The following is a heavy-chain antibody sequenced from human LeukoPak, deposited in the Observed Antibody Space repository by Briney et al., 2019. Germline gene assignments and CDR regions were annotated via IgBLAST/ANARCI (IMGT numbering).Heavy chain of an antibody. CDR2: VNPSTEST. Sequence: ASVKVSCKASGYSFTSYYMHWVRQAPGQGPEWMVIVNPSTESTNYAQKFQGRVTMTRDTSTSTVYMELSSLRSEDTAVYYCARASSGNFFDYWGQGTLVTVSS. D-gene: IGHD3-3*01. J-gene: IGHJ4*02. V-gene: IGHV1-46*01. CDR1: GYSFTSYY. CDR3: ARASSGNFFDY.